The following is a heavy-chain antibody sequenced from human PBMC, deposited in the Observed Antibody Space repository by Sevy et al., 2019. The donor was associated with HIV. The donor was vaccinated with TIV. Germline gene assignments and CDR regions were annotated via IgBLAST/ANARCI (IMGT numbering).Heavy chain of an antibody. V-gene: IGHV3-11*01. D-gene: IGHD3-22*01. CDR3: ARENTMIEEPCWFDP. CDR2: ISGSGSTI. J-gene: IGHJ5*02. CDR1: GFTFSDYY. Sequence: GGSLRLSCAASGFTFSDYYMSWIRQAPGKGLEWVSYISGSGSTINYADSVKGRFTISRDNAKNSLYLQINSLRAEDTAVYYCARENTMIEEPCWFDPWGQGTLVTVSS.